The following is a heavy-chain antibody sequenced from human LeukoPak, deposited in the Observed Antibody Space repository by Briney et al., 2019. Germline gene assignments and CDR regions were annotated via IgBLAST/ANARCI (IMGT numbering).Heavy chain of an antibody. CDR2: IYISGST. Sequence: NPSETLSLTCTVSGGSISSGSYYWSWIRQPAGKGLEWIGRIYISGSTKYNPSLKSRVTISVDTSKNQFSLKLSSVTAADTAVYYCARGYSSSWYTYFQHWGQGTLVTVSS. CDR1: GGSISSGSYY. D-gene: IGHD6-13*01. J-gene: IGHJ1*01. V-gene: IGHV4-61*02. CDR3: ARGYSSSWYTYFQH.